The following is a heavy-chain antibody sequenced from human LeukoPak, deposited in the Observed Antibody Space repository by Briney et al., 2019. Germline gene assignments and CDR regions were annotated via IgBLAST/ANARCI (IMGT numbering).Heavy chain of an antibody. D-gene: IGHD4-11*01. Sequence: GGSLRLSCAASGFTFSDYYMSWIRQAPGTGLEWVSYISSSGSTIYYADSVKGRFTASRDNAENSMYLQMNSLRAEDTAVYYCARVALRPIDYSNPEFDPWGQGTLVTVSS. CDR3: ARVALRPIDYSNPEFDP. CDR2: ISSSGSTI. J-gene: IGHJ5*02. V-gene: IGHV3-11*04. CDR1: GFTFSDYY.